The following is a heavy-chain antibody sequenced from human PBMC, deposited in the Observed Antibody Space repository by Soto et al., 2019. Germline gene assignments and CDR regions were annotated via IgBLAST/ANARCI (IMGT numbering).Heavy chain of an antibody. V-gene: IGHV4-39*01. CDR1: GGSISSSSYY. D-gene: IGHD5-12*01. J-gene: IGHJ4*02. Sequence: SETLSLTCTVSGGSISSSSYYWGWIRQPPGKGLEWIGSIYYSGSTYYNPSLKSRVTISVDTSKNQFSLKLSSVTAADMAVFFCARWPLYVGIVAYYFDYWGQGTLVTVSS. CDR2: IYYSGST. CDR3: ARWPLYVGIVAYYFDY.